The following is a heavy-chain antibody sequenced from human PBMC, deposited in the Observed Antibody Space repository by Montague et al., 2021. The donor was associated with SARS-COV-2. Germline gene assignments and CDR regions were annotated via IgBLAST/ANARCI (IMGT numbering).Heavy chain of an antibody. CDR1: GGSISSRCYY. D-gene: IGHD2-2*02. V-gene: IGHV4-39*01. J-gene: IGHJ2*01. CDR3: AGRVVVPAAIGHWYFDL. Sequence: SETLSLTCTVSGGSISSRCYYWGWIRQPPGKGLEWIGSIYYSGSTYYNPSLKIRVTISVDTSKNQLSLKLSSVTAADTAVYYCAGRVVVPAAIGHWYFDLWGRGTLVTVSS. CDR2: IYYSGST.